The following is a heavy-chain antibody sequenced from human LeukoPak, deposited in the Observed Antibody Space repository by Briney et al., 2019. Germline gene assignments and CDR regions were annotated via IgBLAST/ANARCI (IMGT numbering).Heavy chain of an antibody. CDR1: GDSISSTNYY. V-gene: IGHV4-39*01. Sequence: PSETLSLTCTVSGDSISSTNYYWGWIRQPPGKGLEWIGSIYYSGSTYYNPSLESRVTISVDTSKNQFSLKLSSVTAADTAVYYCATSGWYLLPGVYWGQGTLVTVSS. J-gene: IGHJ4*02. CDR3: ATSGWYLLPGVY. D-gene: IGHD6-19*01. CDR2: IYYSGST.